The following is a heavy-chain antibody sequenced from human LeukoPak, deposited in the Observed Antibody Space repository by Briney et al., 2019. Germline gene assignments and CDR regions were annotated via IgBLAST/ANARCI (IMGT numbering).Heavy chain of an antibody. V-gene: IGHV4-34*01. J-gene: IGHJ5*02. Sequence: SETLSLTCAAYGGSFSDYFWTWIRQSPGKGLEWNGEIERGGSTVYSPSLKRRVTMSLDSSKIQFSLRLTSVTAADTAVYFCARGGLAGSKWSWFDPWGQGTLVTVSS. CDR1: GGSFSDYF. CDR2: IERGGST. D-gene: IGHD6-19*01. CDR3: ARGGLAGSKWSWFDP.